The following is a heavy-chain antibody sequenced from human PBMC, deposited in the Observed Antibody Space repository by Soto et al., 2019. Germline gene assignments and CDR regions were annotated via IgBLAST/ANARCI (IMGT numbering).Heavy chain of an antibody. CDR2: ISWNSGNI. CDR1: GFTFDDYA. V-gene: IGHV3-9*01. CDR3: AKGGGVVVVGYSLDY. D-gene: IGHD2-15*01. Sequence: PVGSLRLSCAASGFTFDDYAMHWVRQAPGKGLEWVSGISWNSGNIGYADSVKGRFTISRDNAKNSLHLQMNSLRAEDTAFYYCAKGGGVVVVGYSLDYWGQGTLVTVSS. J-gene: IGHJ4*02.